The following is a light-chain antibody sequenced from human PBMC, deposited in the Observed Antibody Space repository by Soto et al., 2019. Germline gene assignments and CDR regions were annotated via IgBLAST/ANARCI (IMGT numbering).Light chain of an antibody. CDR1: QDITSD. Sequence: AIEMTQSPSSLSASVGDRVIITCRASQDITSDLAWYQQSPGKAPRLLIYGASRLQSGVPSRFSGSGSGTDFTLTISSLQPEDFATYHCQQVNSYPFTFGGGTKLEI. V-gene: IGKV1-13*02. CDR3: QQVNSYPFT. CDR2: GAS. J-gene: IGKJ2*01.